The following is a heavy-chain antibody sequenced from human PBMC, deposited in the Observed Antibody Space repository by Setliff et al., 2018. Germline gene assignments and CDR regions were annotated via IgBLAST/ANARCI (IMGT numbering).Heavy chain of an antibody. D-gene: IGHD3-10*02. CDR1: GYTFSSYA. CDR2: INTNTGNP. J-gene: IGHJ6*03. V-gene: IGHV7-4-1*02. Sequence: ASVKVSCKASGYTFSSYAMGWMRQAPGQRLEWMGWINTNTGNPSYAQDFTGRLVFSLDTSVSTAYLQISSLKAEDSAVYYCARASRFGTMLYKGDYYMDVWGKGTTVTISS. CDR3: ARASRFGTMLYKGDYYMDV.